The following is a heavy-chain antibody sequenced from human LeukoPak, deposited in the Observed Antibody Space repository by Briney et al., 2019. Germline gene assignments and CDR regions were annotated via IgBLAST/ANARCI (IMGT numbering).Heavy chain of an antibody. CDR3: AREHYGSGSSWFDP. Sequence: HTGGSLRLSCAASGFTFSSYSMNWVRQAPGKGLEWVSYISSSSSTIYYADSVKGRFTISRDNAKNSLYLQMNSLRAEDTAVYYCAREHYGSGSSWFDPWGQGTLVTVSS. J-gene: IGHJ5*02. D-gene: IGHD3-10*01. CDR1: GFTFSSYS. CDR2: ISSSSSTI. V-gene: IGHV3-48*01.